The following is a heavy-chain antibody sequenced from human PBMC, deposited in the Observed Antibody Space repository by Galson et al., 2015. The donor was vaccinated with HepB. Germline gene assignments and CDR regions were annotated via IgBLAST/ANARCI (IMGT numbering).Heavy chain of an antibody. D-gene: IGHD5-12*01. Sequence: SCKASGYTFTSYGISWVRQAPGQGLEWMGWISAYNGNTNYAQKLQGRVTMTTDTSTSTAYMELRSLRSDDTAVYYCARGCGWLRRNYYYYGMDVWGQGTTVTVSS. CDR2: ISAYNGNT. J-gene: IGHJ6*02. CDR3: ARGCGWLRRNYYYYGMDV. V-gene: IGHV1-18*04. CDR1: GYTFTSYG.